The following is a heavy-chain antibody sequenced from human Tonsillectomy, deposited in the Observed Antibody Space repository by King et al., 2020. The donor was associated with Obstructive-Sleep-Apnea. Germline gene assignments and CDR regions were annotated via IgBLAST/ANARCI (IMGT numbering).Heavy chain of an antibody. V-gene: IGHV4-59*01. Sequence: QMQLQESGPGLVKPSETLSLTCTVSGGSISSYYWSWIRQPPGKGLEWIGYIYYSGSTNHNPSLKSRVTISVDTSKNQFSLKLSSVTAADTAVYYCARGDSRFGELTDYWGQGTLVTVSS. CDR3: ARGDSRFGELTDY. D-gene: IGHD3-10*01. CDR2: IYYSGST. J-gene: IGHJ4*01. CDR1: GGSISSYY.